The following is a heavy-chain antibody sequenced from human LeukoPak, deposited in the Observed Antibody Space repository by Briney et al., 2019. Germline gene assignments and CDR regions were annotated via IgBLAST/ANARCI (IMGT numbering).Heavy chain of an antibody. J-gene: IGHJ4*02. CDR3: ATPSRRGRFDY. V-gene: IGHV1-24*01. Sequence: ASVTVSCKVSGYTLTELSMHWVRQAPGKGLEWMGGFYPEDGETIYAQKFQGRVTITEDTSTDTAYMELSSLRSEDTAVYYCATPSRRGRFDYWGQGTLVTVSS. D-gene: IGHD3-10*01. CDR1: GYTLTELS. CDR2: FYPEDGET.